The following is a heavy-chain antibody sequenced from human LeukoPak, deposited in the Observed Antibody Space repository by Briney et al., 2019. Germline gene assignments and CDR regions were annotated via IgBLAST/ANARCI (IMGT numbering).Heavy chain of an antibody. CDR2: IKPDGTEK. CDR3: ARGGNSSWDY. CDR1: GFLFSNYW. V-gene: IGHV3-7*01. D-gene: IGHD6-6*01. J-gene: IGHJ4*02. Sequence: PGGSLRLSCAASGFLFSNYWMSWVRQAPGKGLEWVANIKPDGTEKYYVDSPKGRFTISRDNAKNSLYLQMNSLRVEDTAVYYCARGGNSSWDYWGQGALVTVSS.